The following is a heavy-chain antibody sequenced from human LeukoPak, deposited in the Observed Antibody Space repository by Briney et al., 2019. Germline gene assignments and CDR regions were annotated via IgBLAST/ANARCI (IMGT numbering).Heavy chain of an antibody. Sequence: GGSLRLSCAASGFTFSSYAMHWVRQAPGKGLEWVAVISYDGSNKYYADSVKGRFTISRDNSKNTLYLQMYSLRAEDTAVYYCARDSTRDYYDSGGYRTPLGYWGQGTLVTVSS. D-gene: IGHD3-22*01. V-gene: IGHV3-30*04. CDR1: GFTFSSYA. CDR3: ARDSTRDYYDSGGYRTPLGY. J-gene: IGHJ4*02. CDR2: ISYDGSNK.